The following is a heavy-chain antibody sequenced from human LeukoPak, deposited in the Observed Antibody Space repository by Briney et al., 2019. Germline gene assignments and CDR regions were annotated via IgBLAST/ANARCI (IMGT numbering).Heavy chain of an antibody. Sequence: GGSLRLSCAASGFTFSSYEMNWVRQAPGKGLEWVSYISSSGSTIYYADSVKGRFTISRDNAKNSLYLQMNTLRTEDTAVYYCARASYDVLTGWGQGTLVAVSS. D-gene: IGHD3-9*01. V-gene: IGHV3-48*03. CDR2: ISSSGSTI. CDR3: ARASYDVLTG. CDR1: GFTFSSYE. J-gene: IGHJ4*02.